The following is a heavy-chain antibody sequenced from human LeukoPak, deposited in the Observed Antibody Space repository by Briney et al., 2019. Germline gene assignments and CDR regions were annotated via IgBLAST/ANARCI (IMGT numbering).Heavy chain of an antibody. D-gene: IGHD2-15*01. J-gene: IGHJ5*02. CDR3: ARGPDIVVVVAASNWFDP. V-gene: IGHV3-21*01. CDR2: ISSISSYI. Sequence: GGSLRLSCAASGFTFRSYSMNWVRQAPGKWLEWVSSISSISSYIYYADSVKGRFTISRDNAKNSLYLQMNSLRAEDTAVYYCARGPDIVVVVAASNWFDPWGQGTLVTVSS. CDR1: GFTFRSYS.